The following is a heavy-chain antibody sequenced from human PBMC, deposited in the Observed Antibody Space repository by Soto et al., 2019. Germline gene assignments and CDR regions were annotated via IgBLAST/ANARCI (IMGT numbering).Heavy chain of an antibody. CDR3: ARQTLHITMIVVVNPNWFDP. CDR1: GGSISSSSYY. CDR2: IYYSGST. D-gene: IGHD3-22*01. Sequence: PSETLSLTCTVSGGSISSSSYYWGWIRQPPGKGMEWIGSIYYSGSTYYNPSLKSRVTISVDTSKNQFSLKLSSVTAADTAVYYCARQTLHITMIVVVNPNWFDPWGQGTLVTVSS. V-gene: IGHV4-39*01. J-gene: IGHJ5*02.